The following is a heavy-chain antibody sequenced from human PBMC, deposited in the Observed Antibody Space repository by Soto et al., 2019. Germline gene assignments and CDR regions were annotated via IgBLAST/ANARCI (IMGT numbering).Heavy chain of an antibody. V-gene: IGHV3-66*01. CDR2: IYSGGST. CDR1: GFTVSSNY. Sequence: GGSLRLSCAASGFTVSSNYMSWVRQAPGKGLEWVSVIYSGGSTYYADSVKGRFTISRDNSKNTLYLQMNSLRAEDTAVYYCARDWTFSLAFDIWGQGTMVTVSS. J-gene: IGHJ3*02. D-gene: IGHD3-16*01. CDR3: ARDWTFSLAFDI.